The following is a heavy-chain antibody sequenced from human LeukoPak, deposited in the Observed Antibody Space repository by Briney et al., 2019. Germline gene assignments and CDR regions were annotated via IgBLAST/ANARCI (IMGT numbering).Heavy chain of an antibody. V-gene: IGHV4-34*01. CDR1: GGSLSGYY. J-gene: IGHJ4*02. CDR2: INHVGSI. CDR3: ARTYCSSDTCYTHGFVY. D-gene: IGHD2-2*01. Sequence: SETLSFTCAVYGGSLSGYYWNWIRQPPGKGLEWIGEINHVGSISYNPSLKSRVSISVDTSKNQFSLKLSSVTAADTAVYYCARTYCSSDTCYTHGFVYWGQGTLATVSS.